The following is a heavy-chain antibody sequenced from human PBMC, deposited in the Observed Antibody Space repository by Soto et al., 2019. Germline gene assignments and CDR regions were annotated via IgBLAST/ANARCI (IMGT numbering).Heavy chain of an antibody. Sequence: SETLSLTWAVSSGSISSSNWWSWVRQPPGKGLEWIGEIYHSGSTNYNPSLKSRVTISVDKSKNQFSLKLSSVTAADTAVYYCARVLSNYVSFYYYYMDVWGKGTTVTVSS. CDR1: SGSISSSNW. V-gene: IGHV4-4*02. CDR2: IYHSGST. D-gene: IGHD4-4*01. CDR3: ARVLSNYVSFYYYYMDV. J-gene: IGHJ6*03.